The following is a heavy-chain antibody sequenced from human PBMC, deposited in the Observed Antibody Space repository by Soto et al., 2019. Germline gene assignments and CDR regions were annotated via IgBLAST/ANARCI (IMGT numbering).Heavy chain of an antibody. CDR1: GGTFSSYA. D-gene: IGHD5-12*01. CDR3: GRSGSGYPSDYFDY. V-gene: IGHV1-69*01. CDR2: IIPIFGAA. J-gene: IGHJ4*02. Sequence: SVKVSCTASGGTFSSYAIIWVRQAPGQGLEWMGGIIPIFGAANYAQKFQGRVTITAGESTSTAYMELSSLRSEDTAVYYCGRSGSGYPSDYFDYWGQGTLVSVAS.